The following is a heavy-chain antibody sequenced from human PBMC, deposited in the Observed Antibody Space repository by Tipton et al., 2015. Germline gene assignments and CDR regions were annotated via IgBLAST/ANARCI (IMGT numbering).Heavy chain of an antibody. J-gene: IGHJ4*02. D-gene: IGHD2-2*01. CDR1: GYSISSGHY. Sequence: TLSLTCAVSGYSISSGHYWGWIRQPPGKGLEWIGSIYHSGSTYHNPSLKSRVSIFVDTSKNQFSLKLSSVTAADTAVYYCARQHCYSTTCYAEFYYFDYWGQGSLVTVSS. CDR3: ARQHCYSTTCYAEFYYFDY. V-gene: IGHV4-38-2*01. CDR2: IYHSGST.